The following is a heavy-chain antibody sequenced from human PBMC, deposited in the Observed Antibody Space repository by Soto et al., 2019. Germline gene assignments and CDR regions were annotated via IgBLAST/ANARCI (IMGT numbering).Heavy chain of an antibody. CDR2: IWYDGSNK. V-gene: IGHV3-33*01. Sequence: GGSLRLSCAASGFTFSSYGMHWVRQAPGKGLEWVAVIWYDGSNKYYADSVKGRFTISRDNSKNTLYLQMNSPRAEDTAVYYCASSGNDAFDIWGQGTMGTVSS. CDR1: GFTFSSYG. J-gene: IGHJ3*02. CDR3: ASSGNDAFDI.